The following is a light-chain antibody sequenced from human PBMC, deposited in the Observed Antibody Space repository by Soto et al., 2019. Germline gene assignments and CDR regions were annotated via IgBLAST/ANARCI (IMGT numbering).Light chain of an antibody. CDR3: QQYHHWPVT. CDR1: QSVTRN. CDR2: AAS. V-gene: IGKV3-15*01. Sequence: EIVMTQSPATLSVSPGERVTLSCRASQSVTRNLAWYQHTPGQSPRLLISAASSAATGLPSRFSGSGSGTDFTLTISSLQTEDAAVYYCQQYHHWPVTFGGGTKVEIK. J-gene: IGKJ4*01.